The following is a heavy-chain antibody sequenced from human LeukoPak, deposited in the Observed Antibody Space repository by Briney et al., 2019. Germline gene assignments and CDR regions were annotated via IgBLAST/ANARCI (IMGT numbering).Heavy chain of an antibody. V-gene: IGHV4-39*01. CDR1: GVSISSSNYY. CDR3: EENWFDP. J-gene: IGHJ5*02. D-gene: IGHD4-11*01. Sequence: PSETLSLTCTVSGVSISSSNYYWGWIRQPPGKGLEWIGSISYGGTTYYNASLESRVTISVDASKNQLSLKLRSVTAADTSNSHSEENWFDPWGEGTLVTVSS. CDR2: ISYGGTT.